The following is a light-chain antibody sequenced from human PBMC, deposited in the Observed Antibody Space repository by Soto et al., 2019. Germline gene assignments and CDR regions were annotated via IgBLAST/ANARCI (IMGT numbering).Light chain of an antibody. CDR3: QQYGTSPYT. V-gene: IGKV3-20*01. CDR2: GAS. J-gene: IGKJ2*01. Sequence: EIVLTQSPGTLSLSPGERATLSCRASQSVSSSYLAWYQQKPGQAPRHLIYGASSRATGIPDRFSGSGYGTDFTLTVSRLEPEDFGVYYCQQYGTSPYTFGEGTKLEIK. CDR1: QSVSSSY.